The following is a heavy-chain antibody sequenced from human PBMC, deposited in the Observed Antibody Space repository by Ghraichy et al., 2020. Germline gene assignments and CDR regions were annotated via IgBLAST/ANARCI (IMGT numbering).Heavy chain of an antibody. CDR2: ISYDGNNK. Sequence: GESLNISCAASGFTFSRYGLHWVRQAPGKGLEWVAVISYDGNNKCHADSVKGRFTISRDNSKNTLYLQMNSLRGEDTAVYYCAKERDTSGYYSFRGDYYGMDVWGQGTTVTVSS. CDR1: GFTFSRYG. CDR3: AKERDTSGYYSFRGDYYGMDV. V-gene: IGHV3-30*18. D-gene: IGHD3-22*01. J-gene: IGHJ6*02.